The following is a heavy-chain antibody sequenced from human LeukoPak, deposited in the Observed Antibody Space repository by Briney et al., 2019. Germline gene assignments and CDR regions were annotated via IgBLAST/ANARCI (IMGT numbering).Heavy chain of an antibody. Sequence: SETLSLTCVVSGDSFSSHYWTWIRQSPGKGLEWIGYISYIRSTNYNPSLKSRVTISIDTSKNQFSLKLRSVTAADTAVYYCARDLVTVTKGFDIWGQGTMVSVSS. CDR1: GDSFSSHY. D-gene: IGHD4-17*01. V-gene: IGHV4-59*11. CDR2: ISYIRST. CDR3: ARDLVTVTKGFDI. J-gene: IGHJ3*02.